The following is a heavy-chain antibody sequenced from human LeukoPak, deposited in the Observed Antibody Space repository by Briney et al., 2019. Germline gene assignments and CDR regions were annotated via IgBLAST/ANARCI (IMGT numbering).Heavy chain of an antibody. Sequence: ASVKVSCKASGYTFTSYDINWVRQATGQGLEWMGWMNPNSGNTGYAQKFRGRVTMTRNTSISTAYMELSSLRSGDTAVYYCARGLGCTNGVCYNYWGQGTLVTVSS. CDR3: ARGLGCTNGVCYNY. J-gene: IGHJ4*02. V-gene: IGHV1-8*01. CDR1: GYTFTSYD. CDR2: MNPNSGNT. D-gene: IGHD2-8*01.